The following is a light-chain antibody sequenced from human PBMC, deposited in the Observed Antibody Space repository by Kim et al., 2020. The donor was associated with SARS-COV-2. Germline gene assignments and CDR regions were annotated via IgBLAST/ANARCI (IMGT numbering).Light chain of an antibody. J-gene: IGLJ2*01. Sequence: VTIACSGSSSNIGSNTVNWYQQLPGTAPKLLIYSNNQRPSGVPDRFSGSKSGTSASLAISGLQSEDEADYYCAAWDDSLNGRGVFGGGTQLTVL. CDR2: SNN. V-gene: IGLV1-44*01. CDR1: SSNIGSNT. CDR3: AAWDDSLNGRGV.